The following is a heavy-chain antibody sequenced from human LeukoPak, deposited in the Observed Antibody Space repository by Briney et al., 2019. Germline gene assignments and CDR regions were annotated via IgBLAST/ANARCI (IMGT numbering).Heavy chain of an antibody. V-gene: IGHV1-46*01. Sequence: ASVKVSCKASGYTFTSYYMHWVRQAPGQGLEWMGIINPSGGSTSYAQKFQGRVTMTRDMSTSTVYMELRSLRSEDTAVYYCAREDTAMPQGFDPWGQGTLVTVSS. CDR1: GYTFTSYY. CDR3: AREDTAMPQGFDP. D-gene: IGHD5-18*01. CDR2: INPSGGST. J-gene: IGHJ5*02.